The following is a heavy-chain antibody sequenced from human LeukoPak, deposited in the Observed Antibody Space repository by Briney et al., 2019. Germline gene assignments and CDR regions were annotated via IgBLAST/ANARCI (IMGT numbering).Heavy chain of an antibody. J-gene: IGHJ6*02. V-gene: IGHV3-30*18. D-gene: IGHD1-26*01. CDR1: GFTFSSYG. CDR2: ISYDGSNK. Sequence: GRSLRLSCAASGFTFSSYGVHWVRQAPGKGLEWVAVISYDGSNKYYADSVKGRFTISRDNSKNTLYLQMNSLRAEDTAVYYCAKGGRILDYYYGMDVWGQGTTVTVSS. CDR3: AKGGRILDYYYGMDV.